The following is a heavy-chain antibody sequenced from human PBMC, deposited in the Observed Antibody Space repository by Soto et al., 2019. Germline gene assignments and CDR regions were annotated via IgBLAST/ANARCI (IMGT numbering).Heavy chain of an antibody. J-gene: IGHJ4*02. CDR2: IKGDGSNK. CDR1: GFTFSTFW. V-gene: IGHV3-7*01. Sequence: PGGSLRLSCTASGFTFSTFWMSWVRQAPGKGLEWVANIKGDGSNKYYADSVKGRSTISRDNSKNTLYLQMNSLRAEDTAVYYCARDLDSSSGYWGQGTLVTVSS. CDR3: ARDLDSSSGY. D-gene: IGHD6-13*01.